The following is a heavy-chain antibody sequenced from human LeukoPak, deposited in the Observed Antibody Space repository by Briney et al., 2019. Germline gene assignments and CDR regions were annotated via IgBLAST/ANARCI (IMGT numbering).Heavy chain of an antibody. CDR1: GGSISSSSYY. CDR2: IYYSGST. V-gene: IGHV4-39*01. D-gene: IGHD1-26*01. J-gene: IGHJ4*02. Sequence: PSETLPLTCTVSGGSISSSSYYWVWIRQPPGKGLEWIGNIYYSGSTYYNPSLKSRVTISVDTSKNQFSLKLSSVTAADTAVYYCARRHSGSYYFDSWGQGTLVTVSS. CDR3: ARRHSGSYYFDS.